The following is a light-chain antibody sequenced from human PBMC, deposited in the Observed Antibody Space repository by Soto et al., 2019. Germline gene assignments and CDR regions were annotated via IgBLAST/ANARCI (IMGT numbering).Light chain of an antibody. CDR1: TLGSKF. CDR2: EDT. Sequence: SYELTQPPSVSVSPGQTANITCSGNTLGSKFVFWYQQKAGQSPMVVIYEDTKQPSGIPERCSGSNSGNTATLTISGTQAMDEADFYCQAWDSGTVVFGGGTKLTVL. V-gene: IGLV3-1*01. J-gene: IGLJ2*01. CDR3: QAWDSGTVV.